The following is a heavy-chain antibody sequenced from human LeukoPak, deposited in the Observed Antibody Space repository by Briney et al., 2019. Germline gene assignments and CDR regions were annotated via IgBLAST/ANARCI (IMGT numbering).Heavy chain of an antibody. Sequence: KPSETLSLICTVSGGSISSYYWSWIRQPPGKGLEWIGYIYYSGSTNYNPSLKSRVTISVDTSKNQFSLKLSSVTAADTAVYYCARVGTYGSGSYLSWLDYWGQGTLVTVSS. CDR3: ARVGTYGSGSYLSWLDY. J-gene: IGHJ4*02. V-gene: IGHV4-59*01. CDR2: IYYSGST. D-gene: IGHD3-10*01. CDR1: GGSISSYY.